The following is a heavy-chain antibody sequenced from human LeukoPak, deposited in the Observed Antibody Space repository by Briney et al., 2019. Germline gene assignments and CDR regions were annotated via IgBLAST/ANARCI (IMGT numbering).Heavy chain of an antibody. CDR3: AKDIVAAGLFFDY. CDR1: GFTFSDHY. CDR2: ISSSGSTI. V-gene: IGHV3-11*01. D-gene: IGHD6-13*01. J-gene: IGHJ4*02. Sequence: PGGSLRLSCAASGFTFSDHYMGWIRQAPGKGLEWLSYISSSGSTIYYADSVKGRFTISRDNAKNSLYLQMNSLRAEDTAVYYCAKDIVAAGLFFDYWGQGTLVTVSS.